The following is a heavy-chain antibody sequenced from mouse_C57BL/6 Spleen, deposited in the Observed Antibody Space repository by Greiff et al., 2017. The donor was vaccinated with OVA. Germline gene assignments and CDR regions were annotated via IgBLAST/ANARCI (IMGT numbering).Heavy chain of an antibody. CDR3: SRSNYNNFYWYIDV. V-gene: IGHV1-82*01. J-gene: IGHJ1*03. CDR2: IYPGDGDT. D-gene: IGHD2-5*01. Sequence: QVQLQQSGPELVKPGASVKISCKASGYAFSSSWMNWVKQRPGQGLEWIGRIYPGDGDTNYNGKFKGKATLTADKSSSTAYMQLSSLTSEDSAVYFYSRSNYNNFYWYIDVWGTGTTVTVSS. CDR1: GYAFSSSW.